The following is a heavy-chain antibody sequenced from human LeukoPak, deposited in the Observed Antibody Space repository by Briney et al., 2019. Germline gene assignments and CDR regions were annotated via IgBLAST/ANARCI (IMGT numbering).Heavy chain of an antibody. CDR3: VRRGVDY. J-gene: IGHJ4*02. D-gene: IGHD3-16*01. Sequence: GGSLRLSCVASGFTFSSYWIHWVRQAPGKGLVWVSRINGDGGSTDYADPVKGRFTISRDNAKNTLYLQMNSLRAEDTAVYYCVRRGVDYWGQGTLVTVSS. CDR2: INGDGGST. CDR1: GFTFSSYW. V-gene: IGHV3-74*01.